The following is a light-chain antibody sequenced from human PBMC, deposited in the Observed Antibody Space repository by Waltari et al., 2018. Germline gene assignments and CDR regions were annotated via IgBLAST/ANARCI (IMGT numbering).Light chain of an antibody. V-gene: IGKV3-15*01. CDR3: QQYNNWPGT. CDR2: CAS. Sequence: EIVMTQSPATLSVSPGERATIPCRASQGVSSNLAWYQQKPGQAPRLLIYCASTRATGIPARFSGSGSGTEFTLTISSLQSEDFAVYYCQQYNNWPGTFGQGTKVEIK. J-gene: IGKJ1*01. CDR1: QGVSSN.